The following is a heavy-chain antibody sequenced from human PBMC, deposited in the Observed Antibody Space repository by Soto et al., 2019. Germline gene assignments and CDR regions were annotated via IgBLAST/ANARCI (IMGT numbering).Heavy chain of an antibody. D-gene: IGHD4-17*01. CDR2: IWYDGSNK. V-gene: IGHV3-33*01. CDR1: GFTFSSYG. Sequence: QVQLVESGGGVVQPGRSLRLSCAASGFTFSSYGMHWVRQAPGKGLEWVAVIWYDGSNKYYADSVKGRFTISRDNSKKTLYLQMNSLRAEDTAVYYCARGGLYGDYAGFQHWGQGTLVTVSS. CDR3: ARGGLYGDYAGFQH. J-gene: IGHJ1*01.